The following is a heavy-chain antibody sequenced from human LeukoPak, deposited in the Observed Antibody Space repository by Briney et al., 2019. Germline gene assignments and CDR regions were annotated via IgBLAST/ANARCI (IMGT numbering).Heavy chain of an antibody. D-gene: IGHD1-26*01. J-gene: IGHJ4*02. CDR2: INHSGST. CDR3: ARGLGGATLDY. CDR1: GGSFSGYY. Sequence: PSETLSLTCAVYGGSFSGYYWSWIRQPPGKGLEWIGEINHSGSTNYNPSLKSRVPISVDTSKNQFSLKLSSVTAADTAVYYCARGLGGATLDYWGQGTLVTVSS. V-gene: IGHV4-34*01.